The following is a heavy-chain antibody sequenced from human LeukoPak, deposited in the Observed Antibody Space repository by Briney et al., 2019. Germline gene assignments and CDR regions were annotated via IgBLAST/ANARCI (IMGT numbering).Heavy chain of an antibody. CDR2: MSPDSKYI. Sequence: GGSLRLSCAASGFTFSTYSMNWVRQAPGKGLERVSSMSPDSKYIYYADSVKGRFTISRDNAKNSLFLQMNSLTGEDTAVYYCARKTALTYDYWGQGTLVTVSS. J-gene: IGHJ4*02. D-gene: IGHD4-17*01. CDR1: GFTFSTYS. CDR3: ARKTALTYDY. V-gene: IGHV3-21*06.